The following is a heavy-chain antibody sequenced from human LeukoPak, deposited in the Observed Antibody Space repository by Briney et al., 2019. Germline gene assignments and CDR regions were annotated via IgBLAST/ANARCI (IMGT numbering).Heavy chain of an antibody. J-gene: IGHJ3*02. D-gene: IGHD6-13*01. Sequence: SETLSLTCAVYGGSFSGYYWSWIRQPPGKGLEWIGEINHSGSTNYNPSLKSRVTISVDTSKNQFSLKLSSVTAADTAVYYCARDQHLTDAFDIWGQGTMVTVSS. CDR1: GGSFSGYY. V-gene: IGHV4-34*01. CDR2: INHSGST. CDR3: ARDQHLTDAFDI.